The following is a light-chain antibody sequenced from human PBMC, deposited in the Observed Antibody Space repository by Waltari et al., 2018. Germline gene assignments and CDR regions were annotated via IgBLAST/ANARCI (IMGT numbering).Light chain of an antibody. Sequence: SYVLTQPPSVSVAPGKTARISCGGNSIGSKGVHWYQQKPGQAPAVVIYYDSDRTSESPKGFSVSKSVKTSTLTFSRFEAGDEADYYCQVCDSSSDHVVFGGGTKLTVL. CDR3: QVCDSSSDHVV. CDR1: SIGSKG. V-gene: IGLV3-21*04. J-gene: IGLJ2*01. CDR2: YDS.